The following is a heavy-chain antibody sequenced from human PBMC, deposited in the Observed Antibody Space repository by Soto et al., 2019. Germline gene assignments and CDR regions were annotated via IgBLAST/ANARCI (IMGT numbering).Heavy chain of an antibody. J-gene: IGHJ4*02. CDR3: ARPSSRGYSYGHFDF. CDR1: GGSFTGYY. CDR2: INHSGDT. V-gene: IGHV4-34*01. D-gene: IGHD5-18*01. Sequence: LSLTCAVYGGSFTGYYWSWIRQPPERGLEWIGEINHSGDTNYNPSLKSRVTISVDMSKKQVSLKVRSVTAADTAVYYCARPSSRGYSYGHFDFWGQGTLVNVSS.